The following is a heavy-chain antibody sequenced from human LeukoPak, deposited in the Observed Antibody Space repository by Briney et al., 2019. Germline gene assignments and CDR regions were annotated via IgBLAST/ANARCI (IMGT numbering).Heavy chain of an antibody. D-gene: IGHD3-9*01. Sequence: GGSLRLSCAASGFIFRNYWMYWVRQAPGKGLEWVAVISSDGSNKYYADSVKGRFTISRDNSKNTLYLQMNSLRAEDTAVYYCAKCPSGVLRYFAPIDYWGQGTLVTVSS. CDR1: GFIFRNYW. CDR2: ISSDGSNK. CDR3: AKCPSGVLRYFAPIDY. J-gene: IGHJ4*02. V-gene: IGHV3-30*18.